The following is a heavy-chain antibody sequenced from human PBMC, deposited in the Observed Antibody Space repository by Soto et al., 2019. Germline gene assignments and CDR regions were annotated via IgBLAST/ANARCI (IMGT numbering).Heavy chain of an antibody. CDR2: IYYNGST. CDR3: ARGERYYGDYAVRY. V-gene: IGHV4-59*12. D-gene: IGHD4-17*01. CDR1: GGSISNYF. J-gene: IGHJ4*02. Sequence: XETLSLTCTVSGGSISNYFWSWIRQPPGKGLEWVGEIYYNGSTQYNPSLKSRVTMSVDTSKNQFSLKLSSVTAADTAVYYCARGERYYGDYAVRYWGQGTLVTVSS.